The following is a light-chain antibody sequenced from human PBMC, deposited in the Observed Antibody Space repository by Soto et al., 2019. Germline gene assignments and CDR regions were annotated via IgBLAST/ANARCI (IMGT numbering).Light chain of an antibody. CDR3: QQGGT. CDR1: QSVSSY. Sequence: EIVLTQSPATLSLSPGERATLSCRASQSVSSYLAWYQQKPGQAPRLLIYDASNRATGIPARFSGSGSGTDFTLTISSLEPEDFAVYYCQQGGTFGQWTKLEIK. CDR2: DAS. V-gene: IGKV3-11*01. J-gene: IGKJ2*01.